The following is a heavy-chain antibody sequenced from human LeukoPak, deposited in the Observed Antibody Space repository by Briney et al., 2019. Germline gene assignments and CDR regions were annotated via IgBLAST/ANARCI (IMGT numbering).Heavy chain of an antibody. V-gene: IGHV1-2*02. CDR3: ARDHCTSSGCYEYYYYGVDV. D-gene: IGHD2-2*01. Sequence: ASVKVSCKASGYXFTDYYMQWVRKAPGQGLEWMGVIYPNSGGTNSAQKFQGRVIMTRDTSVSTAYMELSRLRSDDTAVYYCARDHCTSSGCYEYYYYGVDVWGQGTTVTVSS. CDR2: IYPNSGGT. CDR1: GYXFTDYY. J-gene: IGHJ6*02.